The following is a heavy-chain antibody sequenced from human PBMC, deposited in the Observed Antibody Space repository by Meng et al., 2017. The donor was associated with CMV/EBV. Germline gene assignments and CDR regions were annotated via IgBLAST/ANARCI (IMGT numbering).Heavy chain of an antibody. Sequence: ASVKVSCKASGYTFTSYGISWVRQAPGQGLEWMGWISAYNGNTNYAQKLQGRVTMTTDTSTSTAYMELRSLRSDDTAVYYCARDHSTIFGVVIMENWFDPWGQGTLVNVSS. D-gene: IGHD3-3*01. CDR2: ISAYNGNT. CDR3: ARDHSTIFGVVIMENWFDP. J-gene: IGHJ5*02. V-gene: IGHV1-18*01. CDR1: GYTFTSYG.